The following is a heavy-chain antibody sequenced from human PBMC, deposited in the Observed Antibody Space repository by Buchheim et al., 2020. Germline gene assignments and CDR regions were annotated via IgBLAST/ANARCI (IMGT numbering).Heavy chain of an antibody. CDR3: ARASNSRDYFDS. V-gene: IGHV3-74*01. CDR1: GFTVSRYW. Sequence: EVQLVESGGGLVQPGQSLRLSCAASGFTVSRYWMHWVRQVPGKGLVWVSRIDGDGSAADYADSVTGRVTVSRDNAKKPVYLQLNSLRVEDTAVYYCARASNSRDYFDSWGQGTL. J-gene: IGHJ4*02. CDR2: IDGDGSAA. D-gene: IGHD4-23*01.